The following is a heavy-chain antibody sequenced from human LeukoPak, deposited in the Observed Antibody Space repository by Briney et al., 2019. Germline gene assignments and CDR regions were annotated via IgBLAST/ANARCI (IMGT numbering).Heavy chain of an antibody. J-gene: IGHJ4*02. CDR3: AIWTSGNY. CDR1: QFTFNGSW. V-gene: IGHV3-7*01. CDR2: MAPTGSQK. D-gene: IGHD1-1*01. Sequence: PGGSLRLSCADSQFTFNGSWMNWVRQAPGKGLEWVANMAPTGSQKGYADSVRGRFTISKDNPGATLYLDMHSLRPEDTAIYYFAIWTSGNYWVQGTLVSVRS.